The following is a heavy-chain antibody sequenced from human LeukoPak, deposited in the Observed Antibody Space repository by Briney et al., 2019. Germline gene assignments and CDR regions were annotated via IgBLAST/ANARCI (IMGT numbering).Heavy chain of an antibody. CDR1: GFTFSSYA. D-gene: IGHD6-19*01. CDR3: AREPVAGPSVAFDI. Sequence: GSLRLSCAASGFTFSSYAMHWVRQAPGKGLEWVAVISYDGSNKYYADSVKGRFTISRDNSKNTLYLQMNSLRAEDTAVYYCAREPVAGPSVAFDIWGQGTMVTVSS. V-gene: IGHV3-30-3*01. J-gene: IGHJ3*02. CDR2: ISYDGSNK.